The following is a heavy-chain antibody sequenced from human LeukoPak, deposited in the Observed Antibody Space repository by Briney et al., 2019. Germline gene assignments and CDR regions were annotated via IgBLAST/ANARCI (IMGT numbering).Heavy chain of an antibody. V-gene: IGHV4-30-4*08. J-gene: IGHJ4*02. CDR3: AREVTTANFVS. Sequence: SETLSLTCTVSGGSVSGGDYYWSWIRQPPGKGLEWIGYIHYSGSTYYSPSLKSRVTISIDTSKNQFSLKLSSVTAADTAVYYCAREVTTANFVSWGQGTLVTVSS. CDR2: IHYSGST. CDR1: GGSVSGGDYY. D-gene: IGHD4-11*01.